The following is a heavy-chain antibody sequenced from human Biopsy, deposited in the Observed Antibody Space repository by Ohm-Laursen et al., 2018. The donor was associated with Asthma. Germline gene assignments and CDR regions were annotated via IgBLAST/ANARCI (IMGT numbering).Heavy chain of an antibody. CDR3: ARAAITGIRGWFDP. D-gene: IGHD1-20*01. Sequence: SETLSLTCTVYGGYLTGHYWNWIRQPPGKGLEWIGEIDQSGYTNYNPSLKSRVTISADTSKNQFHPNLSSVTAADTAVYFCARAAITGIRGWFDPWGQGTQVTASS. V-gene: IGHV4-34*01. J-gene: IGHJ5*02. CDR1: GGYLTGHY. CDR2: IDQSGYT.